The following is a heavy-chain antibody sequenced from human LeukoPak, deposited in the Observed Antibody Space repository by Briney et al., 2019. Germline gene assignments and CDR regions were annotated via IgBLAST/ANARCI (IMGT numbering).Heavy chain of an antibody. D-gene: IGHD6-25*01. CDR2: VSYDGGNK. CDR1: GFTFSSYP. Sequence: DPGGSLRLSCAASGFTFSSYPMHWVRQAPGKGLEWVTVVSYDGGNKYYADSVKGRFTISRDNSKNTLYLQMNSLRAEDTAVYYCARDSGGSYYYYYMDVWGKGTTVTVSS. J-gene: IGHJ6*03. CDR3: ARDSGGSYYYYYMDV. V-gene: IGHV3-30*01.